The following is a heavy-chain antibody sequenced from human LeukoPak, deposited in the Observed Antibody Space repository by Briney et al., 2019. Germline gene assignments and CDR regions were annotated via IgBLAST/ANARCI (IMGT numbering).Heavy chain of an antibody. CDR3: ARGDYDFWSGYSY. Sequence: SQTLSLTCTVSGGSISSGSYYWSWIRQPAGKGLEWIGRIYTSGSTNYNPSLKSRVTTSVDPSKNQFSLKLSSVTAADTAVYYCARGDYDFWSGYSYWGQGTLVTVSS. CDR1: GGSISSGSYY. V-gene: IGHV4-61*02. J-gene: IGHJ4*02. CDR2: IYTSGST. D-gene: IGHD3-3*01.